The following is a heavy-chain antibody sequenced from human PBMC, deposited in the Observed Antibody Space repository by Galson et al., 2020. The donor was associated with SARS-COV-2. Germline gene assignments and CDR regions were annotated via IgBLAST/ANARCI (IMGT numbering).Heavy chain of an antibody. Sequence: ETSETLSLTCTVSGGSISSYYWSWIRQPAGKGLEWIGRIYTSGSTNYNPSLKSRVTMSVDTSKNQFSLKLSSVPAADTAVYYCARAFLDGYCSSTSCYSLDPWGQGTLVTVSS. D-gene: IGHD2-2*02. CDR3: ARAFLDGYCSSTSCYSLDP. J-gene: IGHJ5*02. CDR2: IYTSGST. V-gene: IGHV4-4*07. CDR1: GGSISSYY.